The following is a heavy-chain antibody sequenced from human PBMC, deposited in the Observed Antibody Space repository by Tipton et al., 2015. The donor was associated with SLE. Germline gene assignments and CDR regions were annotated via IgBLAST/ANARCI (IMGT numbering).Heavy chain of an antibody. D-gene: IGHD3-16*02. CDR1: GFTFSSYG. J-gene: IGHJ6*02. CDR2: IWYDGSNK. CDR3: AGELSYYGMDV. Sequence: SLRLSCAASGFTFSSYGMHWVRQAPGKGQEWVAVIWYDGSNKYYADSVKGRFTISRDNSKNTLYLQMNSLRAEDTAVYYCAGELSYYGMDVWGQGTTVTVSS. V-gene: IGHV3-33*08.